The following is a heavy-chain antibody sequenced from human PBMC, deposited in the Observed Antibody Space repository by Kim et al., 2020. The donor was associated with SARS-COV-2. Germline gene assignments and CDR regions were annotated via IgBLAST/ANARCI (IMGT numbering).Heavy chain of an antibody. CDR3: AKAGDSSSWYDYYYGMDV. V-gene: IGHV3-9*01. D-gene: IGHD6-13*01. Sequence: VKRRFTISRDNAKNSLYLQMNSLRAEDTALYYCAKAGDSSSWYDYYYGMDVWGQGTTVTVSS. J-gene: IGHJ6*02.